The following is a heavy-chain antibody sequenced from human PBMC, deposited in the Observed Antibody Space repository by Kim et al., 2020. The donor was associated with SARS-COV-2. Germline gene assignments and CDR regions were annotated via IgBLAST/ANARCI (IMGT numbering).Heavy chain of an antibody. CDR2: IGTAGDT. V-gene: IGHV3-13*04. CDR3: ARDRQYYGMDV. J-gene: IGHJ6*02. CDR1: GFTFSSYD. Sequence: GGSLRLSCAASGFTFSSYDMHWVRQATGKGLEWVSAIGTAGDTYYPGSVKGRFTISRENAKNSLYLQMNSLRAGDTAVYYCARDRQYYGMDVWGQGTTVTVSS. D-gene: IGHD6-6*01.